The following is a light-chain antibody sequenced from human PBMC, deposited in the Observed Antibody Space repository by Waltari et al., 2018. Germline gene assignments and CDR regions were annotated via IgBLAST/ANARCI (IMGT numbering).Light chain of an antibody. CDR1: QSVSNY. J-gene: IGKJ1*01. Sequence: EIVLTQSPGTLSLSPGERAIISCRASQSVSNYLAWYQQKPGKAPRLLIFATSYSATSTPRRICSSGSSTDFTLTISSREPADFAVSYCRQHGDLHLTFGQGTKVEI. CDR3: RQHGDLHLT. V-gene: IGKV3-11*01. CDR2: ATS.